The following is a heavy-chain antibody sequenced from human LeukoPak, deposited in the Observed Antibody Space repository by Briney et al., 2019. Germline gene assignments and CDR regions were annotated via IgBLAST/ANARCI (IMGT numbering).Heavy chain of an antibody. CDR3: ARDLCSGGSCYSGQTDY. V-gene: IGHV1-69*04. Sequence: SVKGSCKASGGTFSSYAISWVRQAPGQGLEWMGRIIPILGIANYAQKFQGRVTITADKSTSTAYMELSSLRSEDTAVYYCARDLCSGGSCYSGQTDYWGQGTLVTVSS. CDR2: IIPILGIA. D-gene: IGHD2-15*01. J-gene: IGHJ4*02. CDR1: GGTFSSYA.